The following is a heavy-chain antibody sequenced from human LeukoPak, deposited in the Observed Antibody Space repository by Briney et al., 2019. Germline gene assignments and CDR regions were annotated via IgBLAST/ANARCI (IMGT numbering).Heavy chain of an antibody. J-gene: IGHJ4*02. V-gene: IGHV3-30-3*01. CDR2: ISYDGSNK. CDR1: GFTFSNYA. CDR3: ASGTGDLNY. Sequence: GGSLRLSCAASGFTFSNYALHWVRQAPGKGLEWVAVISYDGSNKYYADPVKGRFTISRDNPKNTLYLQMNSLRAEDTAVYYCASGTGDLNYWGQGTLVTVSS. D-gene: IGHD7-27*01.